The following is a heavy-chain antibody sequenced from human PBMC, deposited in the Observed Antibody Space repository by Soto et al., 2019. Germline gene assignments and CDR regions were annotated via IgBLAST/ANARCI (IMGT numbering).Heavy chain of an antibody. CDR3: ARDRAWASDKYGMDV. J-gene: IGHJ6*02. Sequence: SETLSLTCTVSGGSVSSPDYYWSWIRQPPGKGLEWIAYVYYSGSANYDPSLKSRVTISVDRSKNQFSLKLKSVTAADTAVYYRARDRAWASDKYGMDVWGQGTTVTVSS. CDR2: VYYSGSA. V-gene: IGHV4-61*08. CDR1: GGSVSSPDYY. D-gene: IGHD6-6*01.